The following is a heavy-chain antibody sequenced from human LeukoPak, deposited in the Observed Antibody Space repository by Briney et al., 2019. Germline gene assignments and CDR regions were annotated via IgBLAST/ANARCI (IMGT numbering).Heavy chain of an antibody. CDR1: GGSISSSSYY. V-gene: IGHV4-39*07. J-gene: IGHJ5*02. CDR2: IYYSGST. D-gene: IGHD6-13*01. Sequence: PSETLSLTCTVSGGSISSSSYYWGWIRQPPGKGLEWIGSIYYSGSTYYNPSLKSRVTISVDTSKNQFSLKLSSVTAADTAVYYCARDLSAAGIRGGFDPWGQGTLVTVSS. CDR3: ARDLSAAGIRGGFDP.